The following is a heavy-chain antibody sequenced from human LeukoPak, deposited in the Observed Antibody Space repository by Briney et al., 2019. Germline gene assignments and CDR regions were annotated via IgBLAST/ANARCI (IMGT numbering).Heavy chain of an antibody. J-gene: IGHJ4*02. CDR2: ISSSGGGT. Sequence: PGGSLRLSCAASGFTFSSYSMNWVRQAPGKGLEWVSTISSSGGGTFYADSVKGRFTISRDNSKNTLYLQMNSLTVEDTAVYYCAKVMIAFNAFDYWGQGTLVTVSS. V-gene: IGHV3-23*01. CDR3: AKVMIAFNAFDY. CDR1: GFTFSSYS. D-gene: IGHD3-22*01.